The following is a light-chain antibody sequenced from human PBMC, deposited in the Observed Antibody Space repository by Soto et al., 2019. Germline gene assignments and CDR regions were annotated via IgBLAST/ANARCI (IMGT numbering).Light chain of an antibody. V-gene: IGKV3-20*01. Sequence: TVFTQSPATLSLSLGERATLSCRASQSIGSYLAWYQQKPGQSPRLVIYDASSRATGIPDRFSGSGSGTDFTLTISRLEPEDFAVYFCYQYDSSPWTFGQGTKVDIK. CDR2: DAS. J-gene: IGKJ1*01. CDR3: YQYDSSPWT. CDR1: QSIGSY.